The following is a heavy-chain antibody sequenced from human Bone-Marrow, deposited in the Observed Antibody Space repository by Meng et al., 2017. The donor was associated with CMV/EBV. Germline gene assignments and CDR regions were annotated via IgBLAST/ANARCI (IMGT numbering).Heavy chain of an antibody. CDR3: ARGGTTTPLGY. CDR1: GFTVSSNY. V-gene: IGHV3-53*01. Sequence: GESLKIPCAASGFTVSSNYMSWVRQAPGKGLEWVSVIYSGGSTYYADSVKGRFTISRDNSKNTLYLQMNSLRAEDTAVYYCARGGTTTPLGYWGQGTLVTVSS. CDR2: IYSGGST. D-gene: IGHD1-7*01. J-gene: IGHJ4*02.